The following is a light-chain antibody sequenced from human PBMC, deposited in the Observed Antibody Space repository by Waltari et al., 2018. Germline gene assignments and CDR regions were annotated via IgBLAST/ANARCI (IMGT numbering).Light chain of an antibody. CDR2: GAS. V-gene: IGKV3-20*01. CDR1: QSVGSSY. J-gene: IGKJ3*01. CDR3: QQYGSSPPFT. Sequence: DTVLTQSPGTLSLSPGVGATSSCRASQSVGSSYLTWYQQKPGQAPRLRIYGASSRATGIPDRFSGSGSGTDFTLTISRLEPEDFAVYYCQQYGSSPPFTFGPGTKVDIK.